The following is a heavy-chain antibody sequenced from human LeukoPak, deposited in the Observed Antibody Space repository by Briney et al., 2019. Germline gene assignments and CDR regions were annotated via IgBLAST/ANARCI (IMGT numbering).Heavy chain of an antibody. J-gene: IGHJ5*02. CDR1: GFTFSSYA. CDR2: ISYDGSNK. Sequence: GGSLRLSCAASGFTFSSYAMHWVSQAPGKGLEWVAVISYDGSNKYYADSVKGRFTISRDNSKNTLYLQMNSLRAEDTAVYYCARDRLGYGSGSYYDWFDPWGQGTLVTVSS. D-gene: IGHD3-10*01. CDR3: ARDRLGYGSGSYYDWFDP. V-gene: IGHV3-30-3*01.